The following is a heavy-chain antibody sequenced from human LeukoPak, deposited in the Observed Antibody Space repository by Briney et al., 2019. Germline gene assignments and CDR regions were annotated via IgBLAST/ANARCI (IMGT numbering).Heavy chain of an antibody. V-gene: IGHV4-34*01. CDR1: GESFSGYY. J-gene: IGHJ4*02. CDR3: ARGRGYNSFDY. D-gene: IGHD2/OR15-2a*01. Sequence: PSETLSLTSAVYGESFSGYYWSWIRQPPGKGLEWIGEINHSGSTNYNPSLKSRVTISVDTSKNQFSLKLSSVTAADTAVYYCARGRGYNSFDYWGQGTLVTVSS. CDR2: INHSGST.